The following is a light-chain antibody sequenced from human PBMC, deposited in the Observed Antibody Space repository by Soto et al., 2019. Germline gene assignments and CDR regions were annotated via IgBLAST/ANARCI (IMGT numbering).Light chain of an antibody. CDR1: QGINSW. J-gene: IGKJ2*01. CDR2: AAS. Sequence: DIQMTQSPSSVSASVGDRVTITCRASQGINSWLAWYQQKPGKASKLLIYAASSLQRGVPSRFSGSGSGTDFSLTLNSLQPEDFATYYCQHTNSFPYTFGQGTKLEIK. V-gene: IGKV1-12*01. CDR3: QHTNSFPYT.